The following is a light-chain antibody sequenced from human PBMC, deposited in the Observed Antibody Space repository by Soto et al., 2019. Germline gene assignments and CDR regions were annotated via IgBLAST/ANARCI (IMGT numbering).Light chain of an antibody. Sequence: QSALTQPASVSGSPGQSITISCTGTSSDVGGYNYVSWYQQHPVKAPKLMIYDVSNRPSVVSNRFSGSKSGNTDSLNISGLQAEDEADYYCRSYTSSSTPVVFGGGTKVTVL. CDR2: DVS. V-gene: IGLV2-14*03. J-gene: IGLJ2*01. CDR3: RSYTSSSTPVV. CDR1: SSDVGGYNY.